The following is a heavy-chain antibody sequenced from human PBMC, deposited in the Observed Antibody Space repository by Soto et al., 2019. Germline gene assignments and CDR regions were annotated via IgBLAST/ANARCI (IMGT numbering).Heavy chain of an antibody. D-gene: IGHD5-12*01. J-gene: IGHJ5*02. CDR3: ARGIDIVATDWFDP. V-gene: IGHV3-66*01. CDR1: GFTVSSNY. CDR2: IYSGGST. Sequence: GGSLRLSCAASGFTVSSNYMSWVRQAPGKGLEWVSVIYSGGSTYYADSVKDRFTISRDNSKNTLYLQMNSLRAEDTAVYYCARGIDIVATDWFDPWGQGTLVTVSS.